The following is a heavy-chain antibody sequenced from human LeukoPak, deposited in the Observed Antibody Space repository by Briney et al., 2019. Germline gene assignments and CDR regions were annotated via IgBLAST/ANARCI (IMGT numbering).Heavy chain of an antibody. CDR2: IIPIFGTA. V-gene: IGHV1-69*05. CDR3: AREPLRDGYNYRKHDAFDI. Sequence: SVKVSCKASGGTFSSYAISWVRQAPGQGLEWMGGIIPIFGTANYAQKFQGRVTITTDDSTSTAYMELSSLRSEDTAVYYCAREPLRDGYNYRKHDAFDIWGQGTMVTVSS. D-gene: IGHD5-24*01. CDR1: GGTFSSYA. J-gene: IGHJ3*02.